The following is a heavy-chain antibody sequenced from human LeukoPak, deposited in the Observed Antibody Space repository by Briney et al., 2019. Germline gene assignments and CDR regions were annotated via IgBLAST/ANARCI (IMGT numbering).Heavy chain of an antibody. CDR2: IYYSGST. CDR1: GGSISSGGYY. J-gene: IGHJ5*02. CDR3: ARGRITMVRGVMSGATNWEPPGRRNWFDP. Sequence: KTSETLSLTCTVSGGSISSGGYYWSWIRQHPGKGLEWIGYIYYSGSTYYNPSLKSRVTISVDTSKNQFSLKLSSVTAADTAVYYCARGRITMVRGVMSGATNWEPPGRRNWFDPWGQGTLVTVSS. D-gene: IGHD3-10*01. V-gene: IGHV4-31*03.